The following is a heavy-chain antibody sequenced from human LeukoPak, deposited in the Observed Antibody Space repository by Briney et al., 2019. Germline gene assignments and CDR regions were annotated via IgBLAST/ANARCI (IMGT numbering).Heavy chain of an antibody. CDR3: ASRGGTYYDFWSGYYTDTYGMDV. D-gene: IGHD3-3*01. J-gene: IGHJ6*02. CDR2: IKQDGSEK. V-gene: IGHV3-7*01. CDR1: GFTFSSYW. Sequence: GGSLRLSCAASGFTFSSYWMSWVRQAPVKGLEWVANIKQDGSEKYYVDSVKGRFTISRDNAKNSLYLQMNSLRAEDTAVYYCASRGGTYYDFWSGYYTDTYGMDVWGQGTTVTVSS.